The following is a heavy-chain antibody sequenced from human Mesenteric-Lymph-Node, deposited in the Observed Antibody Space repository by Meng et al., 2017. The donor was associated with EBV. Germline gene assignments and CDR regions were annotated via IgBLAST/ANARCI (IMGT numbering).Heavy chain of an antibody. CDR3: ARAVVVITGDWFDP. D-gene: IGHD3-22*01. CDR1: GFFLSTSGVV. V-gene: IGHV2-5*02. Sequence: QTVLKESGPSSWKPAQTLTLTCTFSGFFLSTSGVVVGWIRQPPGQAPEWLALIYWDDDKRYSPSLKSRLTIAKDTSKNQVVLTMTNMDPVDTATYYCARAVVVITGDWFDPWGQGTLVTVSS. CDR2: IYWDDDK. J-gene: IGHJ5*02.